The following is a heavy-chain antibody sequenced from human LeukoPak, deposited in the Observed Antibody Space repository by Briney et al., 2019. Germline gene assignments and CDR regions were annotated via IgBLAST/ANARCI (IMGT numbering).Heavy chain of an antibody. V-gene: IGHV1-2*02. CDR1: GYTFHGHY. CDR2: INPNSGAT. Sequence: ASVKVSCKASGYTFHGHYIHWVRQAPGQGLEWMGWINPNSGATNYAQKFQVRVTMTRDTSISTAYMELSSLTSEDTAVYYCARGSEYNFDSSGSIGFWGQGTLVIVSS. D-gene: IGHD3-22*01. CDR3: ARGSEYNFDSSGSIGF. J-gene: IGHJ4*02.